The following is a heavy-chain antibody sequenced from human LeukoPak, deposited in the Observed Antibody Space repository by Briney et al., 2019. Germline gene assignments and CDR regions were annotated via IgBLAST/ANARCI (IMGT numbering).Heavy chain of an antibody. CDR1: GFTVSSNY. CDR2: IYSGGST. D-gene: IGHD1-1*01. V-gene: IGHV3-53*01. J-gene: IGHJ4*02. CDR3: AKVRTGHYFDY. Sequence: GGSLRLSCAASGFTVSSNYMSWVRQAPGKGLEWVSVIYSGGSTYYADSVKGRFTISRDNFNNTLFLQMNSLRAEDTAVYYCAKVRTGHYFDYWGQGTLVTVSS.